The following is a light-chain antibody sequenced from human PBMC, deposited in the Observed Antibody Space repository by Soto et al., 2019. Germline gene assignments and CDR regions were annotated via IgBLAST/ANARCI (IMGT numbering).Light chain of an antibody. J-gene: IGKJ5*01. Sequence: EIVMTQSPVTLSVSPGERATLSCRASQSVSSNLAWYQQKPGQAPSLLIYGAFTRATGIPARFSGSGSGTDFTLTISRLEPEDFAVYYCQQYGSSPITFGQGTRLEI. CDR2: GAF. CDR3: QQYGSSPIT. V-gene: IGKV3-20*01. CDR1: QSVSSN.